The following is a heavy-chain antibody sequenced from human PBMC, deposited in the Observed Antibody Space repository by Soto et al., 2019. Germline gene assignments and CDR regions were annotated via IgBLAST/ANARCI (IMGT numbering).Heavy chain of an antibody. CDR1: VGSFSGYH. D-gene: IGHD3-10*01. V-gene: IGHV4-34*01. CDR3: ARGTWVRSAFDI. J-gene: IGHJ3*02. CDR2: INHSGST. Sequence: QVQLQQWGAGLLKPSETLSLTCAVYVGSFSGYHWSWIRQPPGQGLEWIGEINHSGSTNYNPSLKSRVTISVDTSQNQFSLRLNSVTAADTAVYSCARGTWVRSAFDIWGQGTMVTVSS.